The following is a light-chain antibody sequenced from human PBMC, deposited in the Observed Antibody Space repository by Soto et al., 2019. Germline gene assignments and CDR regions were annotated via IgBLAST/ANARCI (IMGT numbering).Light chain of an antibody. CDR1: QSVGSY. CDR3: QQYGRSLIT. CDR2: AAS. Sequence: EILLTQSPATLSLSPGERATLSCRASQSVGSYVAWYQHKPGQAPRLLVYAASTRATGIPDRFSGTGSGTDFTLTISRLEPEDFAVYYCQQYGRSLITFGQGTRLEIK. J-gene: IGKJ5*01. V-gene: IGKV3-20*01.